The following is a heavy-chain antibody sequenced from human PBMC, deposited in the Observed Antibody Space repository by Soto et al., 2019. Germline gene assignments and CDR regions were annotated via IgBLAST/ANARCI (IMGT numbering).Heavy chain of an antibody. CDR2: ISSNGGST. J-gene: IGHJ4*02. Sequence: HPWGSLRLSCSASGFTFSSYAMHWVRQAPWKGLEYVSAISSNGGSTYYADSVKGRFTISRDNSKNTLYLQMSSLRAEDTAVYYCVKVPYSSSWTYFDYWGQGTLVTVSS. D-gene: IGHD6-13*01. CDR3: VKVPYSSSWTYFDY. V-gene: IGHV3-64D*06. CDR1: GFTFSSYA.